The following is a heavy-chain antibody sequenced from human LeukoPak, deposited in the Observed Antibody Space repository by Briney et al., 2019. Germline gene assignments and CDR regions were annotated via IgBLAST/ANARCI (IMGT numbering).Heavy chain of an antibody. CDR1: GFTFSRFS. V-gene: IGHV3-23*01. J-gene: IGHJ1*01. Sequence: GGSLRLSCAASGFTFSRFSMNWVRQAPGKGLEWVSAISGSGGSTYYADSVKGRFTISRDNSKNTLYLQMNSLRAEDTAVYYCAKDLGDSSGYYFAEYFQHWGQGTLVTVSS. CDR2: ISGSGGST. D-gene: IGHD3-22*01. CDR3: AKDLGDSSGYYFAEYFQH.